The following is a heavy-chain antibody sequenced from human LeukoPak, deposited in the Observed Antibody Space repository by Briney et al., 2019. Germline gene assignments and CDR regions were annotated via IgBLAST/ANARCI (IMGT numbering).Heavy chain of an antibody. CDR2: IYYSGST. J-gene: IGHJ4*02. D-gene: IGHD2-15*01. CDR3: ARCQDREDYFDY. V-gene: IGHV4-31*03. CDR1: RGSITSGGYY. Sequence: SQTLSLTCTVSRGSITSGGYYWSWIRQHPGKGLEWIGCIYYSGSTYYNPSLKSRVTISVDTSKNQLSLKLSSVTAADTAVYYCARCQDREDYFDYWGQGTLVTVSS.